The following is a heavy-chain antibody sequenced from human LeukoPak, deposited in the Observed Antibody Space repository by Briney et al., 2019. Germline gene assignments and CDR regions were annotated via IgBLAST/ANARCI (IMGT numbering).Heavy chain of an antibody. CDR3: AKLWRGSHPRYFDH. D-gene: IGHD1-26*01. J-gene: IGHJ4*02. Sequence: GGSLRLSCAASGFTFSSYAMSWVRQAPGKGLEWVSTITDSGGTTFYADSVKGRFTISRDNFKDTVYLQMNSLRAEDTAVYYCAKLWRGSHPRYFDHWGQGTLVTVSS. V-gene: IGHV3-23*01. CDR1: GFTFSSYA. CDR2: ITDSGGTT.